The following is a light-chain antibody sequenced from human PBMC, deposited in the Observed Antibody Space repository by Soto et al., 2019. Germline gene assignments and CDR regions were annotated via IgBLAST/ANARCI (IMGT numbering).Light chain of an antibody. CDR3: QSYHSSYPYV. V-gene: IGLV6-57*03. CDR1: GGSITSGY. CDR2: EDN. Sequence: NFMLTQPHSVSESPGKTVTISCTRSGGSITSGYVQWYQQRPGSAPTTVIYEDNQRPSGVPDRFSGSIDSSSNSASLTISGLKTEDDADYYCQSYHSSYPYVFGTGTKLTVL. J-gene: IGLJ1*01.